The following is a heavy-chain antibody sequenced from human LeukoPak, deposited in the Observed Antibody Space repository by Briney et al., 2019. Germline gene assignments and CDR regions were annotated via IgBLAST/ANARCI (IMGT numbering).Heavy chain of an antibody. CDR2: IYYSGST. D-gene: IGHD3-16*02. J-gene: IGHJ4*02. V-gene: IGHV4-38-2*01. Sequence: SETLSLTCAVSGYSISSGYYWGWIRQPPGKGLEWIGSIYYSGSTYYNPSLKSRVTISVDTSKNQFSLKLSSVTAADTAVYYCARQAITFGGVIVNFDYWGQGTLVTVSS. CDR1: GYSISSGYY. CDR3: ARQAITFGGVIVNFDY.